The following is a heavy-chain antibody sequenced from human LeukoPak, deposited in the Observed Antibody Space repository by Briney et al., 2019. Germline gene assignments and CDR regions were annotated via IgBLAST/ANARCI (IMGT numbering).Heavy chain of an antibody. D-gene: IGHD6-19*01. V-gene: IGHV5-51*01. Sequence: GESLKISCKGSGYSFTNYWIGWVRQLPGKGLEWMGIIYPDDSETRYSPSFQGQVTISADKSINTAYLQWSSLKASDTAMYYCASAGIAVAGLDYWGQGTLVTVSS. J-gene: IGHJ4*02. CDR1: GYSFTNYW. CDR2: IYPDDSET. CDR3: ASAGIAVAGLDY.